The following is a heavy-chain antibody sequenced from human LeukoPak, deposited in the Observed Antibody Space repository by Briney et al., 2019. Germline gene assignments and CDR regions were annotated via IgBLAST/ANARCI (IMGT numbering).Heavy chain of an antibody. D-gene: IGHD6-13*01. CDR3: ARGDLYSSSWYN. Sequence: PSETLSLTCTVSGGSTSSGDNYWSWIRQPPGKGLEWIGYIYYSGSTYYNPSLKSRVTISVDTSKNQFSLKLSSVTAADTAVYYCARGDLYSSSWYNWGQGTLVTVSS. V-gene: IGHV4-30-4*08. J-gene: IGHJ4*02. CDR2: IYYSGST. CDR1: GGSTSSGDNY.